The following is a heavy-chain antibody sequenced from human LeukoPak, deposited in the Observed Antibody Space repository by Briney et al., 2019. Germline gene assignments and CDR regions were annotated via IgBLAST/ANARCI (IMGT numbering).Heavy chain of an antibody. D-gene: IGHD5-24*01. Sequence: GGSLRLSCAASGFTFRSSEMNWVRQAPGEGLEWVSYISSSATTIYYADSVKGRFTISRDNAKNSLYLQMNSLGAEDTAIYYCAGGGWRDWGQGTLVTVSS. CDR3: AGGGWRD. J-gene: IGHJ4*02. CDR1: GFTFRSSE. V-gene: IGHV3-48*03. CDR2: ISSSATTI.